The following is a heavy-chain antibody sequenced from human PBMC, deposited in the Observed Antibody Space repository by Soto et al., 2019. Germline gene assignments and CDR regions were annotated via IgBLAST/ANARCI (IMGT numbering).Heavy chain of an antibody. V-gene: IGHV3-30*01. CDR3: ARDGNSGYDWDYYYGVDV. CDR1: GFTFSSFA. J-gene: IGHJ6*02. CDR2: TSYDGSNT. D-gene: IGHD5-12*01. Sequence: QVQLVESGGGVVQPGRSLRLSCAASGFTFSSFAMHWVRQAPGKGLEWVAVTSYDGSNTYYADSVKGRFTISRDNSKNTLYLQMNSLRAEDTAVYYCARDGNSGYDWDYYYGVDVWGQGTTVTVSS.